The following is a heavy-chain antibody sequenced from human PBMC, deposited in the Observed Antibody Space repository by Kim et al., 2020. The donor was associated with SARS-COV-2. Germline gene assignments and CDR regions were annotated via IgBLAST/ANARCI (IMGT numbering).Heavy chain of an antibody. V-gene: IGHV4-39*07. D-gene: IGHD3-22*01. CDR3: ARGVHPPSMIVVGITGFDY. CDR1: GGSISSSSYY. CDR2: IYYSGST. J-gene: IGHJ4*02. Sequence: SETLSLTCTVSGGSISSSSYYWGWIRQPPGKGLEWIGSIYYSGSTYYNPSLKSRVTISVDTSKNQFSLKLSSVTAADTAVYYCARGVHPPSMIVVGITGFDYWGQGTLVTVSS.